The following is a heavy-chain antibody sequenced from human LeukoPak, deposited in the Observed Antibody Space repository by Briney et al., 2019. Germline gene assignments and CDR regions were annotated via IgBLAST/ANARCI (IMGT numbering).Heavy chain of an antibody. V-gene: IGHV3-30*18. CDR3: AKDRETTASGTFDY. CDR2: ISDDGSKK. J-gene: IGHJ4*02. Sequence: GGSLGLSCAASGFTFSNYGMHYVRQAPGKGLEWVAVISDDGSKKYYADSVNGRFTISRDTSNNTLYLHMNSLRPEDTAVYYCAKDRETTASGTFDYWGQGSLVTVSS. D-gene: IGHD6-13*01. CDR1: GFTFSNYG.